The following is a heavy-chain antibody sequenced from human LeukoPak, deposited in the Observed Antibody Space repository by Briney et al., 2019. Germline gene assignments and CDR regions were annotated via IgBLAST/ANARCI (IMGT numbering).Heavy chain of an antibody. CDR2: INQGGSDK. CDR1: GFTFTNYA. Sequence: GGSLRLSCAASGFTFTNYAMSWVRQAPGKGLEWVANINQGGSDKYYVDSVKGRFTISRDNANNLLYLQMNSLRGEDTAVYYCTRDRSRAEDDWGQGTLVTVSS. V-gene: IGHV3-7*01. D-gene: IGHD1-14*01. J-gene: IGHJ4*02. CDR3: TRDRSRAEDD.